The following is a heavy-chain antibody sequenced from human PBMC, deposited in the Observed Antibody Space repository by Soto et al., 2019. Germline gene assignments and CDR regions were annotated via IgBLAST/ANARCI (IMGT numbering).Heavy chain of an antibody. CDR1: GGTFSSYA. V-gene: IGHV1-69*13. D-gene: IGHD6-6*01. Sequence: SVKVSCKASGGTFSSYAISWVRQAPGQGLEWMGGIIPIFGTANYAQKFQGRVTITADESTSTAYMELSSLRSEDTAVYYCARSAPAGQLVFWGLYYYGMDVWGQGTTVTVS. CDR2: IIPIFGTA. CDR3: ARSAPAGQLVFWGLYYYGMDV. J-gene: IGHJ6*02.